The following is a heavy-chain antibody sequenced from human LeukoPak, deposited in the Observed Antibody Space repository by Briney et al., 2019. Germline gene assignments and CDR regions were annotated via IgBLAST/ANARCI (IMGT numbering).Heavy chain of an antibody. Sequence: ASVKVSCKTSESTFSDAYIHWVRQAPGQGLEWMAWTNPNSGAANYTQKLQGRLTVTWDTSIKTAYMELSSLRSDDTAVYFCVRAYWFWGKGTLVTVSS. CDR2: TNPNSGAA. CDR1: ESTFSDAY. V-gene: IGHV1-2*02. J-gene: IGHJ3*01. D-gene: IGHD2-21*01. CDR3: VRAYWF.